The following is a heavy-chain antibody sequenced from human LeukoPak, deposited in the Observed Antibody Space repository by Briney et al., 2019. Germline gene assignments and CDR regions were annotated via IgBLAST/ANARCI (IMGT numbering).Heavy chain of an antibody. V-gene: IGHV3-23*01. J-gene: IGHJ4*02. Sequence: GGSLRLSCAASGFTFSDYYMSWIRQAPGKGLEWVSAISGSGGSTYYADSVKGRYTISRDNSKNTLYLQMNSLRAEDTAVYYCAKEGSRYCSSTSCYYFDYWGQGTLVTVSS. CDR3: AKEGSRYCSSTSCYYFDY. CDR2: ISGSGGST. D-gene: IGHD2-2*01. CDR1: GFTFSDYY.